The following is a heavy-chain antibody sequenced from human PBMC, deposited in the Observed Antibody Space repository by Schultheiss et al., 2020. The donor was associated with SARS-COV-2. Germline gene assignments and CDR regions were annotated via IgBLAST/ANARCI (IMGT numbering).Heavy chain of an antibody. CDR1: GFTFSSYA. J-gene: IGHJ6*03. D-gene: IGHD4-17*01. V-gene: IGHV3-23*01. Sequence: GGSLRLSCAASGFTFSSYAMSWVRQAPGKGLEWVSAISGSGGSTYYADSVKGRFTISRDNSKNTLYLQMNSLRAEDTAVYYCARVWSPPTTAVFDYYYYYMDVWGKGTTVTVSS. CDR3: ARVWSPPTTAVFDYYYYYMDV. CDR2: ISGSGGST.